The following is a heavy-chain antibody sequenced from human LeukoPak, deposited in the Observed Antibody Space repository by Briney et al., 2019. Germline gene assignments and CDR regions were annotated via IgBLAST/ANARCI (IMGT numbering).Heavy chain of an antibody. Sequence: SETLSLTCAVYGGSFSGYYWNWIRQPPGKGLEWIGEINHSGSTNYNPSLKSRVTISVDTSKNQFSLKLSSVTAADTAVYYCARGVAVAGPYCFDYWGQGTLVTVSS. CDR2: INHSGST. CDR1: GGSFSGYY. V-gene: IGHV4-34*01. J-gene: IGHJ4*02. CDR3: ARGVAVAGPYCFDY. D-gene: IGHD6-19*01.